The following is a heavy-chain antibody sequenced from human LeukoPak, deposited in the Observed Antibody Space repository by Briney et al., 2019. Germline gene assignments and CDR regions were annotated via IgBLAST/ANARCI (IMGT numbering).Heavy chain of an antibody. CDR2: IYYSGST. V-gene: IGHV4-39*01. Sequence: SETLSPTCTVSGGSISSSSYYWGWIRQPPGKGLEWIGSIYYSGSTYYNPSLKSRVTISVDTSKNQFSLKLSSVTAADTAVYYCASQYRQNWFDPWGQGTLVTVSS. J-gene: IGHJ5*02. D-gene: IGHD1-14*01. CDR3: ASQYRQNWFDP. CDR1: GGSISSSSYY.